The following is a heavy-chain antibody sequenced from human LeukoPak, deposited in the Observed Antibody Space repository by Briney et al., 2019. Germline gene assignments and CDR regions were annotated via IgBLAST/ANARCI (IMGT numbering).Heavy chain of an antibody. CDR3: ARHPLRFLEWQKDYYYYYGMDV. J-gene: IGHJ6*02. CDR2: MNPNSGNT. Sequence: ASVKVSCKASGYTFTSYDINWVRQATGQGLEWMGWMNPNSGNTGYAQKFQGRVTMTRNTSISTAYMELSSLRSEDTAVYYCARHPLRFLEWQKDYYYYYGMDVWGQGTTVTVSS. CDR1: GYTFTSYD. D-gene: IGHD3-3*01. V-gene: IGHV1-8*01.